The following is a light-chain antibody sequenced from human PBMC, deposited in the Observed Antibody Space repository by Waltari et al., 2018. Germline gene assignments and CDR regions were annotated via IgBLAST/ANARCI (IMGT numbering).Light chain of an antibody. J-gene: IGKJ1*01. Sequence: IVLTQSPGTLSLSPGESATLSCRASQSVSIYLAWYQQKPGQAPRLLIYHTSTRATGIPDRFSGSGSGTDFSLTIRGLEPEDFAVYYCQHYKNLPVSFGQGTRVEIK. CDR2: HTS. CDR1: QSVSIY. CDR3: QHYKNLPVS. V-gene: IGKV3-20*01.